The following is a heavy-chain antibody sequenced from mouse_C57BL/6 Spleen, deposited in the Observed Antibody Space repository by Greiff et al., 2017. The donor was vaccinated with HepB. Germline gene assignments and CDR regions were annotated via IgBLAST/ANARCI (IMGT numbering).Heavy chain of an antibody. CDR1: GFTFSDYG. D-gene: IGHD1-1*02. Sequence: EVMLVESGGGLVKPGGSLKLSCAAPGFTFSDYGMHWVRQAPEKGLEWVAYISSGSSTIYYADTVKGRFTISRDNAKNTLFLQMTSLRSEDTAMYYCARGSYDAMDYWGQGTSVTVSS. V-gene: IGHV5-17*01. J-gene: IGHJ4*01. CDR2: ISSGSSTI. CDR3: ARGSYDAMDY.